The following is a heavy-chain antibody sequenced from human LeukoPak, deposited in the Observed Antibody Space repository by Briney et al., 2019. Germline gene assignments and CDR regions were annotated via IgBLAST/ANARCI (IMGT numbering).Heavy chain of an antibody. CDR1: GFTFRNYW. CDR2: INQDGSEK. V-gene: IGHV3-7*01. J-gene: IGHJ3*02. D-gene: IGHD1-26*01. Sequence: PGGSLRLSCAASGFTFRNYWMSWVRQAPGKGLECEAKINQDGSEKDYVDSVKGRFTISRDNAKNSLYLQMNRLRAGDTAVYYCARGSEWDRFFVFDIWGRGTMVTVSS. CDR3: ARGSEWDRFFVFDI.